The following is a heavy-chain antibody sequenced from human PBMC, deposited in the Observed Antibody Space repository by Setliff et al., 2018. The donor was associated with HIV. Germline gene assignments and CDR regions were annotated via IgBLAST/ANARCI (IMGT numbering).Heavy chain of an antibody. Sequence: PSETLSLTCTVSGGPITGHYWSWIRQPPGKGLEWIGYIYYSGSTNYNPSLKSRVTISVDTSKNHFSLKLTSVTAADTAVYYCAADSSGYTFDYWGQGTLVTVSS. J-gene: IGHJ4*02. CDR3: AADSSGYTFDY. V-gene: IGHV4-59*11. CDR1: GGPITGHY. D-gene: IGHD3-22*01. CDR2: IYYSGST.